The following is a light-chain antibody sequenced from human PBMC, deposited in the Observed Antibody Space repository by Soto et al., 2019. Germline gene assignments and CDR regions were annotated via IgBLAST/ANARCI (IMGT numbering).Light chain of an antibody. CDR1: QSLRSS. CDR3: QQYNEWPQIT. Sequence: ETMMTQSPDTLSVSLGERATLSCRASQSLRSSLAWYQQKPGQAPRLLISDASTRATGIPARFSGSGSASEFTLTISSLQSEDFAVYYCQQYNEWPQITFGQGTRLEIK. V-gene: IGKV3D-15*01. J-gene: IGKJ5*01. CDR2: DAS.